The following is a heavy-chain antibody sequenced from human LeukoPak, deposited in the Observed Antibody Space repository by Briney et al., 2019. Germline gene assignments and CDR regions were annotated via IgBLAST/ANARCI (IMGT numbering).Heavy chain of an antibody. V-gene: IGHV3-23*01. CDR3: AKARDCSSTSCNFFDY. Sequence: TGGSLRLSCAASGFKFDNYAMSWVRQLPGKGLEWVSTIRGSGVSTYYADSVKGRFTISRDNSKSTLDLQMKNLRAEDTALYYCAKARDCSSTSCNFFDYWGQGTLVTVSS. CDR1: GFKFDNYA. CDR2: IRGSGVST. J-gene: IGHJ4*02. D-gene: IGHD2-2*01.